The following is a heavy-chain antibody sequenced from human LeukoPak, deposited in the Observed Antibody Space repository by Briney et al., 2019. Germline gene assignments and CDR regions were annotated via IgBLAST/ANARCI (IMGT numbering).Heavy chain of an antibody. CDR1: GGTFSSYA. V-gene: IGHV1-69*13. J-gene: IGHJ4*02. CDR2: VIPIFGTA. CDR3: AREGVGATKRGAFDY. D-gene: IGHD1-26*01. Sequence: SVKVSCKASGGTFSSYAISWVRQAPGQGLEWMGGVIPIFGTANYAQKFQGRVTITADESTSTAYMELSSLRSEDTAVYYCAREGVGATKRGAFDYWGQGTLVTVSS.